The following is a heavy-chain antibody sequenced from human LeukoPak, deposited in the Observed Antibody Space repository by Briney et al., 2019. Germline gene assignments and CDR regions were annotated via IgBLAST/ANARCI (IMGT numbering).Heavy chain of an antibody. V-gene: IGHV1-46*01. J-gene: IGHJ6*03. D-gene: IGHD3-10*01. Sequence: ASVKVSCKASGYTFTSYYMHWVRQAPGQGLEWMGIINPSGGSTNYAQKFQERVTITRDMSTSTAYMELSSLRSEDTAVYYCAADPRFRVRGVNYYYYYMDVWGKGTTVTISS. CDR2: INPSGGST. CDR3: AADPRFRVRGVNYYYYYMDV. CDR1: GYTFTSYY.